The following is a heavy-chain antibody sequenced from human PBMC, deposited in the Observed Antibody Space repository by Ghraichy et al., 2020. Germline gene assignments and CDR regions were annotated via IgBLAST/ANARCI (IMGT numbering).Heavy chain of an antibody. CDR1: GFTFSSYW. J-gene: IGHJ2*01. V-gene: IGHV3-7*03. CDR3: SRRVAVAGTWIWYLEL. CDR2: IKPDVSER. Sequence: GGSLRLSCAASGFTFSSYWMSWVRQAPGKGLEWVANIKPDVSERYYLDSVKGRFTISRDNAENSLYLQMPSLRAEDTAVYYCSRRVAVAGTWIWYLELWGRGTLVSVSS. D-gene: IGHD6-19*01.